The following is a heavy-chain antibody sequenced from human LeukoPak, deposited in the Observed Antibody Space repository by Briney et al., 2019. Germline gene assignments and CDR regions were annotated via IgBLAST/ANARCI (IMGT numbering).Heavy chain of an antibody. Sequence: SETLSLTCSASNYSISSDYIWGWIRPPPGKGLEWIGSIDHSGSTYYKPSLKSRVTISVDKAKNQFSLKLSSVTAADTAVYYCARGSRGYSSGWYSSHAFDIWGQGTMVTVSS. CDR1: NYSISSDYI. D-gene: IGHD6-19*01. V-gene: IGHV4-38-2*02. CDR3: ARGSRGYSSGWYSSHAFDI. CDR2: IDHSGST. J-gene: IGHJ3*02.